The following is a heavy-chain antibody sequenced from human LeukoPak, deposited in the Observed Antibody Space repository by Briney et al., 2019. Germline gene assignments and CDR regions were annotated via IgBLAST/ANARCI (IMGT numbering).Heavy chain of an antibody. D-gene: IGHD3-10*01. CDR2: ISGSGGST. V-gene: IGHV3-23*01. Sequence: GGTLRLSCAASGFTFSSYGMSWVRQAPGKGLEWVSAISGSGGSTYYADSVKGRFTISRDNSKNTLYFQMNSLRAEDTAVYYCARDLAYYGSGSYFDYWGQGTLVTVSS. CDR1: GFTFSSYG. J-gene: IGHJ4*02. CDR3: ARDLAYYGSGSYFDY.